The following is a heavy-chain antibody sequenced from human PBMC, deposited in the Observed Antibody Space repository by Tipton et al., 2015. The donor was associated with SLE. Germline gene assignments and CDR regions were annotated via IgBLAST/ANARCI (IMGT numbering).Heavy chain of an antibody. CDR1: GGSFSGHY. J-gene: IGHJ5*02. D-gene: IGHD3-10*01. CDR2: IYYSGST. Sequence: TLSLTCAVYGGSFSGHYWSWIRQPPGKGMEWIGYIYYSGSTNYNPSLKSRVTISVATSKNQFSLKLSPVTAADTAVYYCARRGGRGWFDPWGQGTLVTVSS. V-gene: IGHV4-59*11. CDR3: ARRGGRGWFDP.